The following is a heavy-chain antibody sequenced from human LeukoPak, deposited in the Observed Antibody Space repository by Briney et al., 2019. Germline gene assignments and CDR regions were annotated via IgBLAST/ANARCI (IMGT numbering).Heavy chain of an antibody. CDR2: LSDSGSRT. CDR1: GFTFSSYA. D-gene: IGHD2-15*01. CDR3: AKQVGRTWWDYYMDV. Sequence: GGSPRLSCAASGFTFSSYAMSWVRQAPGKGLEWVSGLSDSGSRTYYEDSVKGRFTISRDNSKNTLYLQMNNLRAEDTAVYYCAKQVGRTWWDYYMDVWGKGTTVTVSS. J-gene: IGHJ6*03. V-gene: IGHV3-23*05.